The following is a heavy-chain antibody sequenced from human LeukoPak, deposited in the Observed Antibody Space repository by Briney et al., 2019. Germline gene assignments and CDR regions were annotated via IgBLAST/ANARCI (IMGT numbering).Heavy chain of an antibody. D-gene: IGHD6-6*01. CDR1: GFTFSSYA. V-gene: IGHV3-30*04. J-gene: IGHJ4*02. CDR3: ARDRSSYYFDY. CDR2: ISYDGSNK. Sequence: GSLRLSCAASGFTFSSYAMHWVRQAPGKGLEWVAVISYDGSNKYYADSVKGRFTISRDNSKNTLYLQMNSLRAEDTAVYYCARDRSSYYFDYWGQGTLVTVSS.